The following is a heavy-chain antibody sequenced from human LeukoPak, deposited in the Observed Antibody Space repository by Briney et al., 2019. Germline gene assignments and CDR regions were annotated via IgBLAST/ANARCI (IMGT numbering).Heavy chain of an antibody. Sequence: SGGSLRLSCSASGFTFSTYTMNWVRQAPGKGLEWVSSISGSSTYIYYADSVKGRCTISRDNAKNSLYLQMNSLRAEDTAVYYCARDKRGANWFDPWGQGTLVTVS. D-gene: IGHD1-26*01. J-gene: IGHJ5*02. CDR3: ARDKRGANWFDP. V-gene: IGHV3-21*01. CDR1: GFTFSTYT. CDR2: ISGSSTYI.